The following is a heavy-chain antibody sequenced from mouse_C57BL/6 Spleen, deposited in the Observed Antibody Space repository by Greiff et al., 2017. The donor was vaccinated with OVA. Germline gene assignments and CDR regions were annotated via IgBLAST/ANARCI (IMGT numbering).Heavy chain of an antibody. J-gene: IGHJ2*01. D-gene: IGHD2-12*01. CDR2: ISGGGGNT. CDR1: GFTFSSYT. CDR3: ARHGCYSYYFDY. V-gene: IGHV5-9*01. Sequence: EVKLMESGGGLVKPGGSLKLSCAASGFTFSSYTMSWVRQTPEKRLEWVATISGGGGNTYYPDSVKGRFTISRDNAKNTLYLQMSSLRSEDTALYYCARHGCYSYYFDYWGQGTTLTVSS.